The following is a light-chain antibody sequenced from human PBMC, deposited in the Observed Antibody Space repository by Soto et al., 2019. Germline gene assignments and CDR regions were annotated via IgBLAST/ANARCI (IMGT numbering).Light chain of an antibody. J-gene: IGKJ3*01. V-gene: IGKV3-15*01. CDR1: QSVSSN. CDR2: GAS. CDR3: QQYSNWPIT. Sequence: EIVMTQSPATLSVSPGERATLSCRASQSVSSNLAWYQQKPGQAPRLLIYGASTRPTVIPARFSGSVSGTEFTLTISSLQSEDFAVYYCQQYSNWPITFGPGTKVDIK.